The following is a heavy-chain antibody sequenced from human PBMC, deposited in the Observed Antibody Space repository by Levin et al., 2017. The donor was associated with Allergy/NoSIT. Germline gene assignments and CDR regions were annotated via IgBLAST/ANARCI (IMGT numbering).Heavy chain of an antibody. CDR1: GFTFVRYW. J-gene: IGHJ4*02. CDR2: IKQDGSEK. CDR3: ARIGYSSSAFDY. Sequence: HTGGSLRLSCTASGFTFVRYWMSWVRQAPGKGLEWVANIKQDGSEKHYVDSMKGRFTISRDNAKNSVYLQMNSLRVEDTAIYYCARIGYSSSAFDYWGRGTLVTVSS. D-gene: IGHD3-22*01. V-gene: IGHV3-7*01.